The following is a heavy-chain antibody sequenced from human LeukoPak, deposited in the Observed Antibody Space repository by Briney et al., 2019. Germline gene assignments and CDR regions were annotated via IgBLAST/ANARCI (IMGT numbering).Heavy chain of an antibody. V-gene: IGHV3-7*01. CDR3: ARDWSLYYDILTSTGLDV. J-gene: IGHJ6*02. CDR1: GFTFSSYW. D-gene: IGHD3-9*01. CDR2: IKQDGSEK. Sequence: GGSLRLSCAASGFTFSSYWMSWVRQAPGKGLEWVANIKQDGSEKYYVDSVKGRFTISRDNAKNSLYLQMNSLRAEDTAVYYCARDWSLYYDILTSTGLDVWGQGTTVTVSS.